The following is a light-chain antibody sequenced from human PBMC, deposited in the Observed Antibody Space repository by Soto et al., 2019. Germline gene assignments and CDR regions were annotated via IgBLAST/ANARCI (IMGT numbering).Light chain of an antibody. J-gene: IGKJ4*01. Sequence: EIVLTQSPATLSLSPGERATLSCRASQSLSRPLAWYQQIPGQAPRLLLYNTSNRATGIPARFSGSGSGTDFTLTISSLEPEDFAVYYCQQRGDWPPTFGGGTKVEIK. V-gene: IGKV3-11*01. CDR1: QSLSRP. CDR2: NTS. CDR3: QQRGDWPPT.